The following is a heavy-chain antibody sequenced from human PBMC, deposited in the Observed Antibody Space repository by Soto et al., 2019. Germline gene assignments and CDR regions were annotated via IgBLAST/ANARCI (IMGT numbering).Heavy chain of an antibody. J-gene: IGHJ4*02. CDR3: ARVQVDYYDSSGYSRAAFDY. D-gene: IGHD3-22*01. V-gene: IGHV1-2*02. CDR2: INPNSGGT. CDR1: GYTFTGYY. Sequence: ASVKVSCKASGYTFTGYYMHWVRQAPGQGLEWMGWINPNSGGTNYAQKFQGRVTMTRDTSISTACMELSRLRSDDTAVYYCARVQVDYYDSSGYSRAAFDYWGQGTLVTVSS.